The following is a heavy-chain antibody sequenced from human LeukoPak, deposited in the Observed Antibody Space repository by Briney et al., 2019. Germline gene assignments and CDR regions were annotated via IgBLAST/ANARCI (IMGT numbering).Heavy chain of an antibody. CDR2: INPNSGGT. CDR1: GYTFTGYY. V-gene: IGHV1-2*02. CDR3: AYGIFSSFEMGNFDY. Sequence: ASVKVSCKASGYTFTGYYMHWVRQAPGQGLEWMGWINPNSGGTNYAQKFQGRVTMTRDTSISTAYMELSRLRSDDTAVYYCAYGIFSSFEMGNFDYWGQGTLVTVSS. J-gene: IGHJ4*02. D-gene: IGHD3-9*01.